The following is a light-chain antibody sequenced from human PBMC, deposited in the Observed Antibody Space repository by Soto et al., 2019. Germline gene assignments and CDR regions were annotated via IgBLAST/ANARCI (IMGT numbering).Light chain of an antibody. V-gene: IGLV2-14*01. CDR2: AIS. CDR3: ISYVNTSTQM. Sequence: QSALTQPASVSGSPGQSITISCTGTSSDVGGYNSVSWRQQHPGKAPKVMIYAISDRSSGLSNRFSGSKSGNTASLIISGLQAEDESEYSCISYVNTSTQMFGGGTKLTVL. CDR1: SSDVGGYNS. J-gene: IGLJ3*02.